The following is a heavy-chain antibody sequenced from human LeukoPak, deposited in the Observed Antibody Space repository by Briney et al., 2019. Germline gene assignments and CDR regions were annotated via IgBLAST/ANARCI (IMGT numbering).Heavy chain of an antibody. CDR2: INHSGST. CDR1: GGSFSGYY. J-gene: IGHJ4*02. V-gene: IGHV4-34*01. Sequence: PSETLSLTCAVYGGSFSGYYWSWIRQPPGKGLEWIGEINHSGSTNYIPSLKSRVTISVDTSKNQFSLKLSSVTAADTAVYYCVILPAYYYDSSGYYYFDYWGQGTLVTVSS. D-gene: IGHD3-22*01. CDR3: VILPAYYYDSSGYYYFDY.